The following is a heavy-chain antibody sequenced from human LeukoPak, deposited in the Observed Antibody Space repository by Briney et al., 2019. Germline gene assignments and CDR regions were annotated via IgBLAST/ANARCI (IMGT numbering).Heavy chain of an antibody. J-gene: IGHJ6*02. CDR3: AKEVDYRGDYSARYYYYGMDV. V-gene: IGHV3-30*04. Sequence: GGSLRLSCAASGFTFSSYAMHWVRQAPGKGLEWVAVISYDGSNKYYADSVKGRFTISRDNSKNTLYLQMNSLRAEDTAVYYCAKEVDYRGDYSARYYYYGMDVWGQGTTVTVSS. CDR1: GFTFSSYA. CDR2: ISYDGSNK. D-gene: IGHD4-11*01.